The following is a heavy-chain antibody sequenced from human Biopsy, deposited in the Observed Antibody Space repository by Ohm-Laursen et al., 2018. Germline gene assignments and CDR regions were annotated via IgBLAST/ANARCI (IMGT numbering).Heavy chain of an antibody. D-gene: IGHD1-26*01. CDR3: AGIVLGPTNDAFDI. V-gene: IGHV4-4*07. J-gene: IGHJ3*02. CDR1: GDSIRNYY. CDR2: IYPGGGT. Sequence: SETLSLTCTVSGDSIRNYYWSWIRQAAKKGLEWIGRIYPGGGTIYNPSLKSRVTMSVDTSKNHFSLNLNSVTAADTAVYYCAGIVLGPTNDAFDIWGQGTMVTVSS.